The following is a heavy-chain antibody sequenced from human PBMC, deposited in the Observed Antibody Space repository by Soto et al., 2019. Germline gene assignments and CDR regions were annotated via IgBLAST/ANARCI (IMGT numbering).Heavy chain of an antibody. CDR2: INPYGDST. V-gene: IGHV1-18*01. CDR3: ARGASSGWQNYYYGMDV. J-gene: IGHJ6*02. D-gene: IGHD6-19*01. Sequence: ASVKVSCKASGYTFIRYGITWVRQAPGQGFGWMGWINPYGDSTNYAQKFQGWVTMTADTSTRTAYMKLSSLRSDDTAVYYCARGASSGWQNYYYGMDVWGQGTTVTVS. CDR1: GYTFIRYG.